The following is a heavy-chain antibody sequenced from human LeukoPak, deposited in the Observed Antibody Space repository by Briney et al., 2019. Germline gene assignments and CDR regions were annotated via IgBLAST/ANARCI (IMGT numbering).Heavy chain of an antibody. V-gene: IGHV4-59*08. D-gene: IGHD6-19*01. J-gene: IGHJ5*02. Sequence: SETLSLTCTVSGGSISSYYWSWIRQPPGKGLEWIGYIYYSGSTNYNPSLKSRVTISVDTSKNQFSLKLSPVTAADTAVYYCARHRVRQWLVLGWFDPWGQGTLVTVSS. CDR3: ARHRVRQWLVLGWFDP. CDR1: GGSISSYY. CDR2: IYYSGST.